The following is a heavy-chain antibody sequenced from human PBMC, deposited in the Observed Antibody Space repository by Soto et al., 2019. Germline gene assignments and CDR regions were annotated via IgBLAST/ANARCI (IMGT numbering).Heavy chain of an antibody. Sequence: SETLSLTCTVSGGSISSYDWGWTRQSPGKGLEWIASIGPGGNSNYNPSLKSRVTISSDASTNHFSLTVTSVTAADTAIYYCARHLGPTGVMDWGKGLLVTVSS. CDR2: IGPGGNS. CDR3: ARHLGPTGVMD. V-gene: IGHV4-59*08. J-gene: IGHJ4*02. D-gene: IGHD3-16*01. CDR1: GGSISSYD.